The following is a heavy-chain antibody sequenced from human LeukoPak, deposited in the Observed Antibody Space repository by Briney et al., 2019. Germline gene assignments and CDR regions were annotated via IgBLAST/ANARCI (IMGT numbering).Heavy chain of an antibody. D-gene: IGHD4-23*01. CDR1: GFTFTSSA. V-gene: IGHV1-58*01. CDR2: IVVGSGNT. CDR3: AAEGRPTVVTFRKGAVDL. J-gene: IGHJ3*01. Sequence: SVKVSCKASGFTFTSSAVQWVRQARGQRLECIGWIVVGSGNTNYAQKFQERVTITRDMSTSTVYMELSSLRSEDTAVYYCAAEGRPTVVTFRKGAVDLWGQGTMVTVSS.